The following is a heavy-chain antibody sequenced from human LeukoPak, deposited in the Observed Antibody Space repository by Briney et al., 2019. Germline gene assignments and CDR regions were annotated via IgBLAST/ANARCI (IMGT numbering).Heavy chain of an antibody. Sequence: PGGSLRLSCAAPGFTFSTYSINWVRQAPGKGLEWVSYISSTYDIYYADSVRGRFTISRDNAKNSLYLQMNSLSAEDTAMYYCARDHNWGFDYWGQGTLVTVSS. D-gene: IGHD7-27*01. CDR1: GFTFSTYS. V-gene: IGHV3-48*01. CDR3: ARDHNWGFDY. CDR2: ISSTYDI. J-gene: IGHJ4*02.